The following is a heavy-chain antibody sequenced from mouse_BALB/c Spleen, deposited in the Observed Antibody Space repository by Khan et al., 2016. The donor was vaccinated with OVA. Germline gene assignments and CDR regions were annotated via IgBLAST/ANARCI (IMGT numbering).Heavy chain of an antibody. D-gene: IGHD1-1*01. CDR3: ARGNYYGYYFDY. Sequence: EVQLQESGPGLVKPSQSLSLTCTVTGYSITSGYAWNWIRQFPGNKLEWMGYISYSGGTSYNPSLKSRISITRDTSKNQFFLQLNSVTTEATATYDCARGNYYGYYFDYWGQGTPLTVSS. CDR2: ISYSGGT. CDR1: GYSITSGYA. J-gene: IGHJ2*01. V-gene: IGHV3-2*02.